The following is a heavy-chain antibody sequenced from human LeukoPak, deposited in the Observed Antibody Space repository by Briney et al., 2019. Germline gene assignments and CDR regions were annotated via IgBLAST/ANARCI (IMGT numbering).Heavy chain of an antibody. CDR1: GYTLTELS. V-gene: IGHV1-24*01. D-gene: IGHD4-17*01. CDR2: FDPEDGET. J-gene: IGHJ4*02. CDR3: ATDPFYGDYARGSMIEDY. Sequence: ASVKVSCKVSGYTLTELSMHWVRQAPGKGLEWMGGFDPEDGETIYAQKFQGRVTMTVDTSTDTAYMELSSLRSEDTAVYYCATDPFYGDYARGSMIEDYWGQGTLVTVSS.